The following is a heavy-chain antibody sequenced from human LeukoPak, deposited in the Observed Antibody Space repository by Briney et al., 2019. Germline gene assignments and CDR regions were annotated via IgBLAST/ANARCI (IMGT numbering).Heavy chain of an antibody. V-gene: IGHV4-59*01. Sequence: SETLSLTCTVSGGSISIYYWSWIRQPPGKGLEWIGNHDYSGNNNSNQSLKSVVTISVDTSKNEFSVKMSSVTAADTVEYYCGRDRRRELLHAFDIWGQGTMVTVSS. CDR3: GRDRRRELLHAFDI. D-gene: IGHD1-26*01. CDR2: HDYSGNN. J-gene: IGHJ3*02. CDR1: GGSISIYY.